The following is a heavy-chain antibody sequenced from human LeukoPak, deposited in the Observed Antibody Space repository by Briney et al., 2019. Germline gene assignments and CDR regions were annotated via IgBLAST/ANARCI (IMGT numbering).Heavy chain of an antibody. D-gene: IGHD2-15*01. CDR1: GESFSGYY. CDR3: ARDLVGRANTDNDY. CDR2: INHSGST. Sequence: PSETLSLTCAVYGESFSGYYWSWIRQPPGKGLEWIGEINHSGSTNYDPSLKSRVTVSVDTSKNQFSLKLSSVTAADTAVYYCARDLVGRANTDNDYWGQGTLVTVSS. J-gene: IGHJ4*02. V-gene: IGHV4-34*01.